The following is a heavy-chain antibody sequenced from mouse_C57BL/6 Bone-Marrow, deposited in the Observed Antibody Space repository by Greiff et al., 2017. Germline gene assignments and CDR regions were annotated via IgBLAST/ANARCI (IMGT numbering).Heavy chain of an antibody. J-gene: IGHJ2*01. CDR1: GFTFRRYA. CDR2: ISDGVSYT. V-gene: IGHV5-4*01. CDR3: AREPLNHGYSDY. D-gene: IGHD1-1*02. Sequence: EVHVVESGGGLVKPGGSLTLSCAASGFTFRRYAMSWVRQTPEKRLAWVATISDGVSYTYYPDNGKGRFTISRDNAKNNLYLQMRHLTSEDTAMYYCAREPLNHGYSDYWGQGTTLTVSS.